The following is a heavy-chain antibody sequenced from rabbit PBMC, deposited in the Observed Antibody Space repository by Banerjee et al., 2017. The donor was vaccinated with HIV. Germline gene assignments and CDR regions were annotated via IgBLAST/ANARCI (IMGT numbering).Heavy chain of an antibody. Sequence: QEQLVESGGGLVKPEGSLTLTCTASGFSFSSDAMCWVRQAPGKGLEWIGFIDTNTGKTFYATWAKGPFTISKTSSTTVTLQMTSLAAADTATYFCARDLAGVIGWNFNLWGPGTLVTVS. CDR1: GFSFSSDA. J-gene: IGHJ4*01. D-gene: IGHD4-1*01. V-gene: IGHV1S45*01. CDR2: IDTNTGKT. CDR3: ARDLAGVIGWNFNL.